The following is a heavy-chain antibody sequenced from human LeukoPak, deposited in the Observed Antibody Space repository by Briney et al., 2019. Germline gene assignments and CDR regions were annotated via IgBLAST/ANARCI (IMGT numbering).Heavy chain of an antibody. Sequence: GSSVKVSCKASGGTFSSYAISWVRQAPGQGLEWMGGIIPIFGTANYAQKFQGRVTITTDESTGTAYMELSSLRSEDTAVYYCARDYYYDSSGSHTDAFDIWGQGTMVTVSS. J-gene: IGHJ3*02. CDR2: IIPIFGTA. CDR1: GGTFSSYA. V-gene: IGHV1-69*05. CDR3: ARDYYYDSSGSHTDAFDI. D-gene: IGHD3-22*01.